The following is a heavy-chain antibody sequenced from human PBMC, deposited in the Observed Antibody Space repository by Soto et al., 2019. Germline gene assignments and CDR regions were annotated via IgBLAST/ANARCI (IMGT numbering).Heavy chain of an antibody. CDR3: ARRQESEGLYYYYYGMDV. V-gene: IGHV1-69*13. CDR1: GGTFSSYA. J-gene: IGHJ6*02. D-gene: IGHD2-8*01. Sequence: SVKVSCKASGGTFSSYAISWVRQAPGQGLEWMGGIIPIFGTANYAQKFQGRVTITADESTSTAYMELSSLRSEDTAVYYCARRQESEGLYYYYYGMDVWGQGTTVTVSS. CDR2: IIPIFGTA.